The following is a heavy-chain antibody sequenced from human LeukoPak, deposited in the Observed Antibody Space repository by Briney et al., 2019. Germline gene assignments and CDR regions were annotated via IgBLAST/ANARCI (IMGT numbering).Heavy chain of an antibody. CDR2: IIPVFGTT. J-gene: IGHJ2*01. CDR3: AREAGIAITGTIWYFDL. V-gene: IGHV1-69*06. CDR1: GGTFSTDA. D-gene: IGHD1/OR15-1a*01. Sequence: SVKVSCKASGGTFSTDALAWVRQVPGQGPEWMGRIIPVFGTTNYAETFQGRVTITADISTSTAYMQLSSLRSEDTAAYYCAREAGIAITGTIWYFDLWGRGTLVTVSS.